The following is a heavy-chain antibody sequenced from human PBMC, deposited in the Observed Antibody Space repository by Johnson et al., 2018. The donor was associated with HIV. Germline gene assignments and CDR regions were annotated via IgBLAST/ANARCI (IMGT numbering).Heavy chain of an antibody. Sequence: QVQLVESGGGLVQPGGSLRLYCAASGFTFSSYWLSWVRQAPGKGLEWVAFIRYDGSNKYYADSVKGRFTISRDNSKNTLYLQMNSLRAEDTAVYYCAKGGGSGWSDAFDIWGQGTMVTVSS. D-gene: IGHD6-19*01. CDR3: AKGGGSGWSDAFDI. CDR2: IRYDGSNK. J-gene: IGHJ3*02. V-gene: IGHV3-30*02. CDR1: GFTFSSYW.